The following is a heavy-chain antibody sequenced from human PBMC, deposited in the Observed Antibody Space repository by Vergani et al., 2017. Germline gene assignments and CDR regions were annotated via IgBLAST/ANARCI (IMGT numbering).Heavy chain of an antibody. D-gene: IGHD2-15*01. CDR1: GLLFSRFD. J-gene: IGHJ1*01. Sequence: EVQLVESGGGLVQPGGSLRLSCADSGLLFSRFDMNLVLQAPGKGLEWISYISSTGSSMSYADSVKGRFTISRDKDKTTLYLQMNSLRDEDRGVYYCARISGGSAPYLHYWGQGTLVTVAS. V-gene: IGHV3-48*03. CDR3: ARISGGSAPYLHY. CDR2: ISSTGSSM.